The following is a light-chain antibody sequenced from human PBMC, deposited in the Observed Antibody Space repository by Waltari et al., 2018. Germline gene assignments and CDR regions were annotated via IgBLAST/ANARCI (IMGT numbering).Light chain of an antibody. Sequence: DIQMTQSPSTLSASVGDRVTITCRASQSITNWLAWYQQKPGKAPKLLIYKASNLESGVPSRFSGSGSGTEFTLTISSLQPDDFATYYCQQYDNYWTFGQGTKVEMK. V-gene: IGKV1-5*03. J-gene: IGKJ1*01. CDR1: QSITNW. CDR3: QQYDNYWT. CDR2: KAS.